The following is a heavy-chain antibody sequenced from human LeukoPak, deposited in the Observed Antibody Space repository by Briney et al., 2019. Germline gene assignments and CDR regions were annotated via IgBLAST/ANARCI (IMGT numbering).Heavy chain of an antibody. Sequence: PGGSLRFSCAASGFNFIKYAMHWVRQTPGKGLEWVAVISNDGSNKYYADSVKGRFTISRDNSKNTLSLQMNSLRPEDTALYYCASDIYDSGSYIFDYWGQGTLVTVSS. V-gene: IGHV3-30-3*01. D-gene: IGHD3-10*01. J-gene: IGHJ4*02. CDR1: GFNFIKYA. CDR2: ISNDGSNK. CDR3: ASDIYDSGSYIFDY.